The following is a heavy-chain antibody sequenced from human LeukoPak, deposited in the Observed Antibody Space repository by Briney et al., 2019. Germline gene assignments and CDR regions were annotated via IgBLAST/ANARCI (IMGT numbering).Heavy chain of an antibody. J-gene: IGHJ4*02. CDR1: GFTFSSYS. D-gene: IGHD1-26*01. CDR3: ARTWWVNGELEDY. V-gene: IGHV3-7*01. CDR2: IKQDGSEK. Sequence: GGSLRLSCAASGFTFSSYSMNWVRQAPGKGLEWVADIKQDGSEKYYVDSVKGRFTISRDNAKNSLYLQMNSLRAEDTAVYYCARTWWVNGELEDYWGQGTLVTVSS.